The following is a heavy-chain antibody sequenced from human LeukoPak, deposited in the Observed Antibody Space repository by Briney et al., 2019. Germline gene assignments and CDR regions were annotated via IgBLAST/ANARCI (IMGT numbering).Heavy chain of an antibody. J-gene: IGHJ4*02. CDR3: ACASDFWSGYLDE. CDR1: GYTFTGYY. D-gene: IGHD3-3*01. V-gene: IGHV1-2*02. Sequence: ASVTVSCKASGYTFTGYYMHWVRQAPGQGLEWVGWINPNSGGTNYAQKFQGRVTMTRDTSVSTAYMELSRLRSDDTAVYYCACASDFWSGYLDEWGQGTLVTVSS. CDR2: INPNSGGT.